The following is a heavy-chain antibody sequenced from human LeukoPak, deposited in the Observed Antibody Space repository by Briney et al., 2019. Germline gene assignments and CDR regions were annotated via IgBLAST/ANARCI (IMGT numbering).Heavy chain of an antibody. CDR1: GGSISSYY. CDR3: ATIYYDSSGYYQYFDY. V-gene: IGHV4-59*01. CDR2: IYYSGST. D-gene: IGHD3-22*01. J-gene: IGHJ4*02. Sequence: SSETLSLTCTVSGGSISSYYWSWIRQPPGKGLEWIGYIYYSGSTNYNPSLKSRVTISVDTSKNQFSLKLSSVTAADTAVYYCATIYYDSSGYYQYFDYWGQGTLVTVSS.